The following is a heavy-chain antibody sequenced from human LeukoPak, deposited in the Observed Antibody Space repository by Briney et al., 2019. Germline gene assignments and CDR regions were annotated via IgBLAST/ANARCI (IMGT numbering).Heavy chain of an antibody. CDR1: AFTFSDYS. J-gene: IGHJ6*03. CDR3: ARRGGSSSMDYYYHYMDV. Sequence: GGSLRLSCAASAFTFSDYSMNWFRQAPGKGLEWVSSISGSGIYTYYADSVKGRFTISRDNAKNSLYLQMNILRAEDTAVYYCARRGGSSSMDYYYHYMDVWGKGTTVTVSS. V-gene: IGHV3-21*01. CDR2: ISGSGIYT. D-gene: IGHD6-6*01.